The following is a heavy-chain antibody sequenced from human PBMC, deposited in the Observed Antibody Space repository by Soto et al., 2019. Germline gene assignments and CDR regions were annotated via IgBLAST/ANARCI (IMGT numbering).Heavy chain of an antibody. D-gene: IGHD2-2*01. CDR2: INYSGKT. CDR1: GGSISSSSYY. Sequence: PSETLSLTCSVSGGSISSSSYYWAWIRQAPGKGLEWIGSINYSGKTYYNPSLKSRVTISVDTSKNWFSLKLSSMTAADTAVYYCXRLIQCSTTSCYFDYWGHGTLVTVSS. CDR3: XRLIQCSTTSCYFDY. V-gene: IGHV4-39*01. J-gene: IGHJ4*01.